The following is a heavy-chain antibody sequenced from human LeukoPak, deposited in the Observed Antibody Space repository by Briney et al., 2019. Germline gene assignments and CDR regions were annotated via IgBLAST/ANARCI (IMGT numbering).Heavy chain of an antibody. Sequence: SETLSLTCTVSGVSISSYYWSWLRQPPGKGLEWVGYIYYSGSTNYNPSLKSRVTISVDTSKNRFSLKLSSVTAADTAVYYCARVPLLDYGDYHWFDPWGQGTLVTVSS. V-gene: IGHV4-59*01. CDR3: ARVPLLDYGDYHWFDP. CDR2: IYYSGST. J-gene: IGHJ5*02. CDR1: GVSISSYY. D-gene: IGHD4-17*01.